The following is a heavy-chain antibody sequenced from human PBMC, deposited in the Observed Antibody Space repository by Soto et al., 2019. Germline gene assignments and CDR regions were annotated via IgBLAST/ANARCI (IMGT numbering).Heavy chain of an antibody. Sequence: VGSLSLSCAASGFTFSSYGMHWVRQAPGKGLEWVAVISYDGSNKYYADSVKGRFTISRDNSKNTLYLQMNSLRAEDTAVYYCAKDGVTMIVADAFDIWGQGTMVTVSS. J-gene: IGHJ3*02. D-gene: IGHD3-22*01. CDR1: GFTFSSYG. CDR3: AKDGVTMIVADAFDI. V-gene: IGHV3-30*18. CDR2: ISYDGSNK.